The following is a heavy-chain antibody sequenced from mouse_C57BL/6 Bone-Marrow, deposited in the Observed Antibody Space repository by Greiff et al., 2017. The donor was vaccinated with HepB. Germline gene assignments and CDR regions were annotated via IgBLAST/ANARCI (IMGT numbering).Heavy chain of an antibody. CDR1: GFTFNTYA. V-gene: IGHV10-3*01. D-gene: IGHD1-1*01. CDR2: IRSKSSNYAT. Sequence: EPGGGLVQPKGSLKLSCAASGFTFNTYAMHWVRQAPGKGLEWVARIRSKSSNYATYYADSVKDRFTISRDDSQSMLYLQMNNLKTEDTAMYYCVRGPYYGSSHWYFDVWGTGTTVTVSS. J-gene: IGHJ1*03. CDR3: VRGPYYGSSHWYFDV.